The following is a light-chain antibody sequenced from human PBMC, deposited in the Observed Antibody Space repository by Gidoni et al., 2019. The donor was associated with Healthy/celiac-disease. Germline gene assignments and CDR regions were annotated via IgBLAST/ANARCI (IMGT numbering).Light chain of an antibody. V-gene: IGKV1-33*01. CDR1: QDISNY. Sequence: DIQMTHSPSSLSASVGDRVTITCQASQDISNYLNWYQQKPGKAPKLLIYDASNLETGVPSRFSGSGSGTDFTFTISSLQPEDMATYYCQQYDNLPLTFXGXTKVEIK. CDR2: DAS. CDR3: QQYDNLPLT. J-gene: IGKJ4*01.